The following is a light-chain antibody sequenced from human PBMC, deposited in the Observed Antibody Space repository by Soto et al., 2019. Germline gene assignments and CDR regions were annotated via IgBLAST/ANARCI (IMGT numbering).Light chain of an antibody. J-gene: IGLJ2*01. Sequence: QSVLTQPASVSGSPGQSITISCTGTSSDVGTYKPVSWYQQYPGKAPKVIIYDDTKRPSGVSSRFSGSKSGNTASLTISGLQAEDEADYYCQSYDSSFVLFGGGTKVTVL. V-gene: IGLV2-23*01. CDR3: QSYDSSFVL. CDR1: SSDVGTYKP. CDR2: DDT.